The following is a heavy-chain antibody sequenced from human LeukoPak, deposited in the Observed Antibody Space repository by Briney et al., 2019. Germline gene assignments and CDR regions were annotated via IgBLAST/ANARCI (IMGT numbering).Heavy chain of an antibody. Sequence: ASVKVSCKASGYTFTSYYMHWVRQAPGQGLEWMGIINPSGGSTSYAQKFQGRVTMTRDTSTSTVYMELSSLRSEDTAVYYCARCERDFWSGYYLLGINFDYWGQGTLVTVSS. CDR3: ARCERDFWSGYYLLGINFDY. CDR1: GYTFTSYY. V-gene: IGHV1-46*01. CDR2: INPSGGST. J-gene: IGHJ4*02. D-gene: IGHD3-3*01.